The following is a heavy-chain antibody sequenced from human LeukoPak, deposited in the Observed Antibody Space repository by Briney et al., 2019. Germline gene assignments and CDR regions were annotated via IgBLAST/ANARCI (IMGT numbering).Heavy chain of an antibody. CDR2: INEEGSIT. J-gene: IGHJ4*02. CDR1: GFSFSRYW. CDR3: ARDLSGAWDF. V-gene: IGHV3-74*01. Sequence: GGSLRLSCADSGFSFSRYWMHWVRHVPGRGLVWVSRINEEGSITNYADSVKGRFTISRDNAKRTLYLQMHSLRAEDTAMYYCARDLSGAWDFWGQGTLVTVSS. D-gene: IGHD1-26*01.